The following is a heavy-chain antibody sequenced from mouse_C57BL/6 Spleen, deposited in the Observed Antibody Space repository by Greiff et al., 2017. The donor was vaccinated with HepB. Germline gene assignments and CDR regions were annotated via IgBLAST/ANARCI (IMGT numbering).Heavy chain of an antibody. CDR1: GYAFSSSW. CDR3: ARGYYDYDVGY. Sequence: QVQLQQPGPELVKPGASVKISCKASGYAFSSSWMNWVKQRPGKGLEWIGRIYPGDGDTNYNGKFKGKATLTADKSSSTAYMQLSSLTSEDSAVYVCARGYYDYDVGYWGQGTTLTVSS. CDR2: IYPGDGDT. J-gene: IGHJ2*01. V-gene: IGHV1-82*01. D-gene: IGHD2-4*01.